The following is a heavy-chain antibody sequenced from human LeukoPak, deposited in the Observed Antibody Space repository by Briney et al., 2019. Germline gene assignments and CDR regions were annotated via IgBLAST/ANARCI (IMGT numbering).Heavy chain of an antibody. V-gene: IGHV3-9*01. CDR2: ISWNSGSI. CDR3: ARGTSFDY. J-gene: IGHJ4*02. CDR1: GFTFYDYA. Sequence: GGSLRLSCAASGFTFYDYAMHWVRHAPGKGLEWVSGISWNSGSIGYADSVKGRFTISRDNAKNPLYLQMNSLRAEDTALYYCARGTSFDYWGQGTLVTVSS.